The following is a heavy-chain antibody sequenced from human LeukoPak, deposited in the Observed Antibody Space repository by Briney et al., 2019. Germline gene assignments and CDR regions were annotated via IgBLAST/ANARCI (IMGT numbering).Heavy chain of an antibody. D-gene: IGHD3-16*02. CDR1: GGSISSRSYY. CDR3: ARAGRGYVWGSYRPDAFDI. J-gene: IGHJ3*02. V-gene: IGHV4-39*07. CDR2: IYYSGST. Sequence: SETLSLTCTVSGGSISSRSYYWGWIRQPPGKGLEWIGIIYYSGSTNYNPSLKSRVTISVDTSKNQFSLKLSSVTAADTAVYYCARAGRGYVWGSYRPDAFDIWGQGTMVTVSS.